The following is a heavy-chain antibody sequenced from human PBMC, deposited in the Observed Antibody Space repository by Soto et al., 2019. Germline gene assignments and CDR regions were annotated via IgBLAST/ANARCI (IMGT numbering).Heavy chain of an antibody. J-gene: IGHJ6*02. Sequence: QVQLVQSGAEVKKPGSSVKVSCKASGGTFSSYAISWVRQAPGQGLEWMGGIIPIFGTAYYAQKFQGRVKITADKSTSTAYMELSSLRSEDTAVYYWARVLPPHNARYYYYGMDVWGQGTTVTVSS. CDR1: GGTFSSYA. V-gene: IGHV1-69*06. D-gene: IGHD1-1*01. CDR2: IIPIFGTA. CDR3: ARVLPPHNARYYYYGMDV.